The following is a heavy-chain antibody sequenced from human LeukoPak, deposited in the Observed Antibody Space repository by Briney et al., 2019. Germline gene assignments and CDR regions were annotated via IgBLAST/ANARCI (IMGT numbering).Heavy chain of an antibody. CDR3: ARGTVTTRYNWFDP. CDR1: GFTFSSYG. J-gene: IGHJ5*02. V-gene: IGHV3-33*01. Sequence: GRSLRLSCAASGFTFSSYGMHWVRQAPGKGLEWVAVIWYDGSNKYYADSVKGRFTISRDNSKNTLHLQMNSLRAEDTAVYYCARGTVTTRYNWFDPWGQGTLVTVSS. CDR2: IWYDGSNK. D-gene: IGHD4-11*01.